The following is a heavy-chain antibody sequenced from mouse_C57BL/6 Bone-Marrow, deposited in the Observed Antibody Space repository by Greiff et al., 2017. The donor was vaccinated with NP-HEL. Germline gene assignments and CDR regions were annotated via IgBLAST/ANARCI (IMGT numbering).Heavy chain of an antibody. CDR3: ARSGWLLRFYLDY. Sequence: QVQLQQPGAELVKPGASVKLSCKASGYTFTSYWMQWVKQRPGQGLEWIGEIDPSDSYTNYNQKFKGKATLTVDTSSSTAYMQLSSLTSEDSAVYYCARSGWLLRFYLDYWGQGTTLTVSS. CDR1: GYTFTSYW. D-gene: IGHD2-3*01. J-gene: IGHJ2*01. CDR2: IDPSDSYT. V-gene: IGHV1-50*01.